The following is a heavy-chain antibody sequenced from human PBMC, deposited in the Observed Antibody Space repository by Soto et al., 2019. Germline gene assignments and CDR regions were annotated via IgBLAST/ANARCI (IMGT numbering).Heavy chain of an antibody. CDR2: ISGSGGST. J-gene: IGHJ4*02. D-gene: IGHD3-22*01. V-gene: IGHV3-23*01. Sequence: PGGSLRLSCSASAFTFSCYAMSWVRQAPGKRLEWVSAISGSGGSTYYADSVKGRFTISRDNSKNTRYLQMNSLRAEDTAVYYCAKPRIDSSGYHYFDYWGQGTLVTVSS. CDR3: AKPRIDSSGYHYFDY. CDR1: AFTFSCYA.